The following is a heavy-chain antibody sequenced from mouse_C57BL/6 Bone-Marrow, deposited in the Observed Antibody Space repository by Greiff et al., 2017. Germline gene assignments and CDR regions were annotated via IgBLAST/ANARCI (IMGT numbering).Heavy chain of an antibody. Sequence: VKLVESGAELARPGASVKLSCKASGYTFTSYGISWVKQRTGQGLEWIGEIYPRSGNTYYNEKFKGKATLTADKSSSTAYMELRSLTSEDAAVYFCARLPGYFDVWGTGTTVTVSS. J-gene: IGHJ1*03. CDR3: ARLPGYFDV. CDR1: GYTFTSYG. D-gene: IGHD2-12*01. V-gene: IGHV1-81*01. CDR2: IYPRSGNT.